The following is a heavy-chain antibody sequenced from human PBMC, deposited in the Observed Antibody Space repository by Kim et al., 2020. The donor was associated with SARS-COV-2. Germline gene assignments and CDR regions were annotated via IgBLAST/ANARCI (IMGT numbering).Heavy chain of an antibody. CDR2: IYYSGST. J-gene: IGHJ5*02. Sequence: SETLSLTCTVSGGSISSYYWSWIRQPPGKGLEWIGYIYYSGSTNYNPSLKSRVTISVDTSKNQFSLKLSSVTAADTAVYYCARMTSSIAALWGWFDPWGQGTLVTVSS. D-gene: IGHD6-6*01. CDR3: ARMTSSIAALWGWFDP. CDR1: GGSISSYY. V-gene: IGHV4-59*01.